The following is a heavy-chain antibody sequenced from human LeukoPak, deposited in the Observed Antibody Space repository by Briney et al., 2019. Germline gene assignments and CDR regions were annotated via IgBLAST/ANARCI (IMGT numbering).Heavy chain of an antibody. J-gene: IGHJ4*02. CDR3: ASTARSSWSTRSMDY. V-gene: IGHV1-69*01. CDR2: IIPIFGTA. CDR1: GGTFSSYA. D-gene: IGHD6-13*01. Sequence: ASVKVSCKASGGTFSSYAISWVRQAPGQGLEWMGGIIPIFGTANYAQKFQGRVTITADESTSTAYMELSSLRSEDTAVYYCASTARSSWSTRSMDYWGQGTLGTVSS.